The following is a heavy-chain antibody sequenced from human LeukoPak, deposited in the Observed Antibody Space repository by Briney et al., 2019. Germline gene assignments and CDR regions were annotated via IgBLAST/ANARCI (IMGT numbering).Heavy chain of an antibody. J-gene: IGHJ3*02. V-gene: IGHV3-74*01. Sequence: EGTLRLSCAASGFSFSSYAMSWVRQAPGKGLVWVSRINSDGSSTSYADSVKGRFTISRDNAKNTLYLQMNSLRAEDTAVYYCARAGGWEGAFDIWGQGTMVTVSS. CDR1: GFSFSSYA. D-gene: IGHD1-26*01. CDR3: ARAGGWEGAFDI. CDR2: INSDGSST.